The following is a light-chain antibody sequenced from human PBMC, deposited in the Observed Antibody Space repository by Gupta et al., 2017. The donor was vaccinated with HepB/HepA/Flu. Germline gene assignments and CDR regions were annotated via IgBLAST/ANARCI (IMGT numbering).Light chain of an antibody. Sequence: EIVLTQSPCTLSLSPGERATLSCRASQSVSNNYLAWYQQKPGQAPRLLIYGASSRATGIPDRFSGSGSGTDFTLTISRLEPEDFAVYYCQQYGNSPYTFGQGTKLEIK. J-gene: IGKJ2*01. V-gene: IGKV3-20*01. CDR1: QSVSNNY. CDR2: GAS. CDR3: QQYGNSPYT.